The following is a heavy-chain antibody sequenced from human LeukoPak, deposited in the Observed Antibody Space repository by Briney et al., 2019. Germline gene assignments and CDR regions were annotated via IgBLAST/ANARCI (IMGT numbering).Heavy chain of an antibody. D-gene: IGHD3-22*01. Sequence: PSETLSLTCAVSGGSISSSNWWSWVRQPPGKGLEWIGEIYHSGSTNYNPSLKSRVTISVDKSKNQFSLKLSSVTAADAAVYYCARDYDSSGYYRLWGQGTLVTVSS. CDR2: IYHSGST. J-gene: IGHJ4*02. V-gene: IGHV4-4*02. CDR1: GGSISSSNW. CDR3: ARDYDSSGYYRL.